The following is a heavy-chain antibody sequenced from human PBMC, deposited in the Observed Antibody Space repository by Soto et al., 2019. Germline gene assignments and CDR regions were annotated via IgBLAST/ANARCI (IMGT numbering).Heavy chain of an antibody. D-gene: IGHD3-10*01. CDR2: IVVGSNNT. CDR3: ATETPSGGMDV. J-gene: IGHJ6*02. V-gene: IGHV1-58*01. Sequence: QMQLVQSGPEVKKPGTSVKVSCKASGFTFTDSALQWVRQARGQRLECIGWIVVGSNNTNYAQTFHERVTITRDMAESTVYMEVSSLRSDDTAVYYCATETPSGGMDVWGQGTTVTVSS. CDR1: GFTFTDSA.